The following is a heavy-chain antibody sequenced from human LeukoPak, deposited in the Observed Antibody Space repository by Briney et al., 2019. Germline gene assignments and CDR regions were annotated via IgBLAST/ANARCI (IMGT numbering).Heavy chain of an antibody. D-gene: IGHD6-13*01. CDR1: GGSFSGYY. V-gene: IGHV4-34*01. CDR3: ARGSSSWYGNYYYYYMDV. Sequence: RSSETLSLTCAVYGGSFSGYYWSWIRQPPGKGLEWIGEINHSGSTNYNPSLKSRVTISVDTSKNQFSLKLSSVTAADTAVYYCARGSSSWYGNYYYYYMDVWGKGTTVTISS. CDR2: INHSGST. J-gene: IGHJ6*03.